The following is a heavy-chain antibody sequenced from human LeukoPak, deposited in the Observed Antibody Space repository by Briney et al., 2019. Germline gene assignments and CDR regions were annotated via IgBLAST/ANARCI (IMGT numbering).Heavy chain of an antibody. CDR3: ARAGTYSGYKVFDT. CDR1: GFTFSYVY. Sequence: GGSLRLSCAASGFTFSYVYMTWIRQAPGKGLEWVSYISGSGANIFYADSVKGRFTVSRDNAKNSLYLQMSSLRVEDTAVYFCARAGTYSGYKVFDTWGQGTLVTVAS. D-gene: IGHD5-12*01. CDR2: ISGSGANI. V-gene: IGHV3-11*01. J-gene: IGHJ5*02.